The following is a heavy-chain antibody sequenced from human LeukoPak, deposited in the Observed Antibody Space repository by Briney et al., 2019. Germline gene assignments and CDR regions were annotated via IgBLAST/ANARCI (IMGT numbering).Heavy chain of an antibody. V-gene: IGHV4-34*01. J-gene: IGHJ4*02. CDR3: ARPLNDY. Sequence: SETLSLTCAVYGGSLSGYYWSWIRQPPGKGLEWIGEINHSGSTNYNPSLKSRVTISVDTSKNQFSLKLSSVTAADTAVYYCARPLNDYWGQGTLVTVSS. CDR1: GGSLSGYY. CDR2: INHSGST.